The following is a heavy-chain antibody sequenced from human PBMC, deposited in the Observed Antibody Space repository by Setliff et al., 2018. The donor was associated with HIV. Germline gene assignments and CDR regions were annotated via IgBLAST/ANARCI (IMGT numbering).Heavy chain of an antibody. V-gene: IGHV4-38-2*01. CDR2: IYYSGST. Sequence: SETLSLTCAVSGYSISSGYYWGWIRQPPGKGLEWIGYIYYSGSTYYNPSLKSRVTISVDTSKNQFSLKLSSVTAADTAVYYCARAPGPYGDYNWFDPWGQGALVTVSS. CDR1: GYSISSGYY. J-gene: IGHJ5*02. D-gene: IGHD4-17*01. CDR3: ARAPGPYGDYNWFDP.